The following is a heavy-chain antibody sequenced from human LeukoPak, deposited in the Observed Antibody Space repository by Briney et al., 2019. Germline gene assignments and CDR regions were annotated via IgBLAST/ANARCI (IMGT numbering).Heavy chain of an antibody. J-gene: IGHJ4*02. D-gene: IGHD2-2*01. V-gene: IGHV1-18*01. CDR2: ISAYNGNT. CDR3: ATPGLYCSSTSCSSDY. Sequence: ASVKVSCKASGYTFTSYGISWVRQAPGQGLEWMGWISAYNGNTNYAQKLQGRVTMTTDTSTSTAYMELRSLRSEDTAVYYCATPGLYCSSTSCSSDYWGQGTLVTVSS. CDR1: GYTFTSYG.